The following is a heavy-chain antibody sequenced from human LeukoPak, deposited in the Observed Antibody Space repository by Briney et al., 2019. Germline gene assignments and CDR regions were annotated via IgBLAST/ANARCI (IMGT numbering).Heavy chain of an antibody. Sequence: PGGSLRLSCVVSGFTFSSYTMNWVRQAPGKGLEWVSYISSSTSTIYYADSVKGRFTISRDNAKNSLYLQMNNLRAEDTAVYHCAREYSSSSGRAFDIWAKGQWSPSLQ. CDR2: ISSSTSTI. D-gene: IGHD6-6*01. J-gene: IGHJ3*02. CDR1: GFTFSSYT. CDR3: AREYSSSSGRAFDI. V-gene: IGHV3-48*01.